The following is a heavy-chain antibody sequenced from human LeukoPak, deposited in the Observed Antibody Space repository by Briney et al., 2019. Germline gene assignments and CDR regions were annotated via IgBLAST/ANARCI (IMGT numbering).Heavy chain of an antibody. CDR3: ARDAAIYDTSAYYYLW. V-gene: IGHV1-69*13. CDR2: ITPIFGTA. J-gene: IGHJ4*02. Sequence: GASVKVSCKASGYTFTSYDINWVRQATGQGLEWMGGITPIFGTANYAQKFQGRVTITADESTSTAYMELSSLRSEDTAVYYCARDAAIYDTSAYYYLWWGQGTLVTVSS. CDR1: GYTFTSYD. D-gene: IGHD3-22*01.